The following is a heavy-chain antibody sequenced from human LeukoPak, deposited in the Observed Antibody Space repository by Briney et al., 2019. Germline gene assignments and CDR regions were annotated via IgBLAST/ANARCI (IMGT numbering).Heavy chain of an antibody. Sequence: ESGPTLVNPTQTLTLTCTFSGFSLSTSGVGVGWIRQPPGKALEWLAHIYWDGDKRYRPSLKSRLNITKDTSKNQVVLTMTNMDPVDTATYYCAHRRRDYGIKWFDPWGQGTLVTVSS. CDR2: IYWDGDK. D-gene: IGHD1-14*01. V-gene: IGHV2-5*02. CDR1: GFSLSTSGVG. CDR3: AHRRRDYGIKWFDP. J-gene: IGHJ5*02.